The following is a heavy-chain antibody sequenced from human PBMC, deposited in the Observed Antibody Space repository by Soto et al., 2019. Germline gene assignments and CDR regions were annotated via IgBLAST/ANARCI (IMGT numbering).Heavy chain of an antibody. CDR1: GFTFRTYA. Sequence: EVQLLESGGGLVQPGGSLRLSCAASGFTFRTYAMSWVRQAPGKGLEWVSSISGSGGSTHYADSVKGRFSISRDNSKNTLYLQMNSLRAEDTAVYYWAKRILLLSWSTISCYHRHFDYWGQGTLVTVSS. CDR2: ISGSGGST. CDR3: AKRILLLSWSTISCYHRHFDY. V-gene: IGHV3-23*01. J-gene: IGHJ4*02. D-gene: IGHD2-15*01.